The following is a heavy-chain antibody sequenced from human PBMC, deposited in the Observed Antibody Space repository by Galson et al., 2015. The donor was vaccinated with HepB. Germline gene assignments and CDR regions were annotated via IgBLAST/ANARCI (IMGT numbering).Heavy chain of an antibody. Sequence: SLRLSCAASGFTFSSYGMHWVRQAPGKGLEWVAVISYDGSNKYYADSVKGRFTISRDNSKNTLYLQMNSLRAEDTAVYYCAKDSSGWHWYFDLWGRGTLVTVSS. CDR3: AKDSSGWHWYFDL. J-gene: IGHJ2*01. V-gene: IGHV3-30*18. D-gene: IGHD6-19*01. CDR1: GFTFSSYG. CDR2: ISYDGSNK.